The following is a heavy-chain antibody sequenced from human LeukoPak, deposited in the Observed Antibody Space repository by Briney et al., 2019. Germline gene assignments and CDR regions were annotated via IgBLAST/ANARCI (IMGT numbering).Heavy chain of an antibody. CDR3: AREGCSGGSCYSGFNTWLTRWFDP. CDR1: GGSISSYY. CDR2: IYTSGST. V-gene: IGHV4-4*07. D-gene: IGHD2-15*01. Sequence: SETLSLTCTVSGGSISSYYWSWIRQPAGKGLEWIGRIYTSGSTNYNPSLKSRVTMSVDTSKNQFSLKLSSVTAADTAVYYCAREGCSGGSCYSGFNTWLTRWFDPWGQGTLVTVSS. J-gene: IGHJ5*02.